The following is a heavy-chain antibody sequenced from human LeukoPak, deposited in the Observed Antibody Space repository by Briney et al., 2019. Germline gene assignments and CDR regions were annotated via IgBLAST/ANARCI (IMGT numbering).Heavy chain of an antibody. V-gene: IGHV4-59*01. CDR2: IYYSGST. CDR3: ASTPFDLYSSSSGDWFDP. J-gene: IGHJ5*02. Sequence: PSETLSLTCTVSGGSISSYCWSWIRQPPGKGLEWIGYIYYSGSTNYNPSLKSRVTISVDTSKNQFSLKLSPVTAADTAVYYCASTPFDLYSSSSGDWFDPWGQGTLVTVSS. CDR1: GGSISSYC. D-gene: IGHD6-6*01.